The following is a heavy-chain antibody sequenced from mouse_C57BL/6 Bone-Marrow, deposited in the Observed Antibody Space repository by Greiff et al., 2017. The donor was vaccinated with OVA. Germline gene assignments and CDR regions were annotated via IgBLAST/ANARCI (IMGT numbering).Heavy chain of an antibody. V-gene: IGHV5-6*01. D-gene: IGHD1-1*01. CDR2: ISSGGSYT. J-gene: IGHJ1*03. CDR3: ARQGTTVVADWYFDV. Sequence: EVQGVESGGDLVKPGGSLKLSCAASGFTFSSYGMSWVRQTPDKRLEWVATISSGGSYTYYPDSVKGRFTISRDNAKNTLYLQMSSLKSEDTAMYYCARQGTTVVADWYFDVWGTGTTVTVSS. CDR1: GFTFSSYG.